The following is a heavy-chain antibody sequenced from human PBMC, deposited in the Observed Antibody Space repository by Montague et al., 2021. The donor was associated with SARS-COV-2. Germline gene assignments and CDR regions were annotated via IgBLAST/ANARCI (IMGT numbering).Heavy chain of an antibody. CDR3: VRGIEAAGSYDY. Sequence: CAISGDSVSSNSATWNWIRQSPSRGLEWLGRTYYRSMWKSDYARXVKSQIAINPDTSKNQFSLQLSSVTPEDTALYYCVRGIEAAGSYDYWGQGTLVTVSS. CDR1: GDSVSSNSAT. D-gene: IGHD6-13*01. J-gene: IGHJ4*02. CDR2: TYYRSMWKS. V-gene: IGHV6-1*01.